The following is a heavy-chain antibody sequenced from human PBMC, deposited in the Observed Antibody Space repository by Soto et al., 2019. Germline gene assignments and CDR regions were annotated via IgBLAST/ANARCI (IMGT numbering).Heavy chain of an antibody. Sequence: QVQLVQSGAEVKKPGASVRVSCKASGYSFSSHYMHWVKQAPGQGLEWLGIINPTGGSTTYAQKFQSRVTLTAETDTKAFQMELRRLRPAETARYYCARTWTDYGGTLDLWGQGTLVSFSA. CDR1: GYSFSSHY. V-gene: IGHV1-46*01. D-gene: IGHD3-10*01. CDR2: INPTGGST. CDR3: ARTWTDYGGTLDL. J-gene: IGHJ5*02.